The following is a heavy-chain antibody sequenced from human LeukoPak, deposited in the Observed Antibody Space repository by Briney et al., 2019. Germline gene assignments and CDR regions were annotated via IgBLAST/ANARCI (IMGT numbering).Heavy chain of an antibody. CDR1: GYTFTSYD. CDR2: MNPNSGNT. D-gene: IGHD4-17*01. CDR3: ARDPTGYGDYDFDY. V-gene: IGHV1-8*03. Sequence: GASVKVSCKASGYTFTSYDINWVRQATGQGLEWMGRMNPNSGNTGYAQKFQGRVTITRNTSISTAYMELSSLRSEDTAVYYCARDPTGYGDYDFDYWGQGTLVTVSS. J-gene: IGHJ4*02.